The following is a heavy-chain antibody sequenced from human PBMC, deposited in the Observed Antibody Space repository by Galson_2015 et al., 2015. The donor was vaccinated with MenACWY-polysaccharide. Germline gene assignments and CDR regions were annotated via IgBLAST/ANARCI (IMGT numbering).Heavy chain of an antibody. Sequence: SLRLSCAASGFTFSTYWMNWVRQAPGKGLVWVSRIKSDGSSTNYADSVKGRFTISRDNAKNTLYLQMNSLRAEDTALYYCARGYSANDWGQGTLVTVSA. CDR1: GFTFSTYW. D-gene: IGHD5-12*01. J-gene: IGHJ4*02. CDR2: IKSDGSST. V-gene: IGHV3-74*01. CDR3: ARGYSAND.